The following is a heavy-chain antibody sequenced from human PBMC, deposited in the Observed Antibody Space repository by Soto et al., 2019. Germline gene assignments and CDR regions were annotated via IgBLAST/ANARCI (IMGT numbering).Heavy chain of an antibody. J-gene: IGHJ5*02. CDR1: GYTFTSCA. V-gene: IGHV1-3*01. CDR3: ARRDITTTFDP. CDR2: LNAGNGNT. Sequence: ASVEVSCKDSGYTFTSCARQWVRQAPGQRLEWMGWLNAGNGNTKYSQKFQGRVTITRDTSASTVYMELSSLRSEDTAVYYCARRDITTTFDPWGQGTLVTVSS. D-gene: IGHD3-22*01.